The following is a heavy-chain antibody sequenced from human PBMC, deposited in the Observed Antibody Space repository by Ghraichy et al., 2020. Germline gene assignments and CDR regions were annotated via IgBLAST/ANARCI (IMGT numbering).Heavy chain of an antibody. CDR1: GYTFTGYY. Sequence: ASVKVSYKASGYTFTGYYMHWVRQAPGQGLEWMGRINPNSGGTNYAQKFQGRVTMTRDTSISTAYMELSRLRSDDTAVYYCASSRGYSYGYGGTLGYWGQGTLVTVSS. D-gene: IGHD5-18*01. V-gene: IGHV1-2*06. J-gene: IGHJ4*02. CDR2: INPNSGGT. CDR3: ASSRGYSYGYGGTLGY.